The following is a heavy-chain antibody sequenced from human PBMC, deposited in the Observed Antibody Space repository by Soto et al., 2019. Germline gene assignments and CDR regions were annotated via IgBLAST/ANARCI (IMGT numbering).Heavy chain of an antibody. D-gene: IGHD3-3*01. V-gene: IGHV3-15*07. CDR3: TTWTHRSSYYDFWSGYYRDVDY. CDR2: IKSKTDGGTT. CDR1: GFTFSNAW. J-gene: IGHJ4*02. Sequence: EVQLVESGGGLVKPGGSLRLSCAASGFTFSNAWMNWVRQAPGKGLEWVGRIKSKTDGGTTDYAAPVKGRFTISRDDSKNTLNLQMNSLKTEYTAVYYGTTWTHRSSYYDFWSGYYRDVDYWGQGALVTVSS.